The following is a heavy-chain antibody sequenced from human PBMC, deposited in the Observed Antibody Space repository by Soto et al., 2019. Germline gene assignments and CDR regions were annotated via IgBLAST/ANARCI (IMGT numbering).Heavy chain of an antibody. CDR2: IYYSGST. Sequence: SETLSLTCTVSGGSISSSSYYWGWIRQPPGKGLEWIGSIYYSGSTYYNPSLKSRVTISVDTSKNQFSLKLSSVTAADTAVYYCARVDYDFWSGSPFSWFDPWGQGTLVTVSS. J-gene: IGHJ5*02. CDR1: GGSISSSSYY. V-gene: IGHV4-39*01. CDR3: ARVDYDFWSGSPFSWFDP. D-gene: IGHD3-3*01.